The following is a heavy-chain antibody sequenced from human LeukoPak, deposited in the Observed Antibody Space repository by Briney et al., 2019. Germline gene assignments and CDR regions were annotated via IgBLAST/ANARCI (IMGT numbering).Heavy chain of an antibody. CDR3: ARGRSLED. D-gene: IGHD1-1*01. V-gene: IGHV3-48*01. CDR1: GFTFGDYA. J-gene: IGHJ4*02. Sequence: GGSLRLSCTASGFTFGDYAMSWVRQAPGKGLEWLSYISTSSSTVFYADSVRGRFTISRDNSKNTLYLQMNSLRAEDTAVYYCARGRSLEDWGQGTLVTVSS. CDR2: ISTSSSTV.